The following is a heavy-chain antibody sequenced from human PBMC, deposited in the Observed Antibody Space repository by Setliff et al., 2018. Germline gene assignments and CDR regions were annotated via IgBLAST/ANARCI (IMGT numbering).Heavy chain of an antibody. D-gene: IGHD6-6*01. CDR3: ARDLYSSSSGGFYYYYYYMDV. CDR2: IYSSGST. J-gene: IGHJ6*03. Sequence: PSETLSLTCTVSGGSISSGSYYWSWIRQPAGKGLEWIGHIYSSGSTNYNPSLKSRVTISVDRSKNQFSLKLSSVIAADTAVYYCARDLYSSSSGGFYYYYYYMDVWGKGT. CDR1: GGSISSGSYY. V-gene: IGHV4-61*09.